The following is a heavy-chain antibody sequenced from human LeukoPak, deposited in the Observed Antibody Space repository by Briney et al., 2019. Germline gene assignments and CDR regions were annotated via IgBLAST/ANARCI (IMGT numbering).Heavy chain of an antibody. CDR3: ASLDSGKFDY. Sequence: SETLSLTCTVSGGSISSYHWSWVRQPPGKGLEWIGYVCYTGSTKYSPSLKSRLTISLDTSMNQFSLKLSSVTAADTAVYYCASLDSGKFDYWGQGTLVTVSS. D-gene: IGHD3-10*01. J-gene: IGHJ4*02. CDR2: VCYTGST. V-gene: IGHV4-59*01. CDR1: GGSISSYH.